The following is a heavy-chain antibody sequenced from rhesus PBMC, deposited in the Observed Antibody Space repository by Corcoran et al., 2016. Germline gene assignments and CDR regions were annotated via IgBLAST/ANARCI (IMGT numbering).Heavy chain of an antibody. Sequence: QVTLKESGPALVKPTQTLTLTCTFSGFSISTTGTGVGWIRQPPGKALECLIGIYWNDSKYYSTSLKSRLTISKDTSKNQVVLTMTNMDPVDTATYYCARGVGYWGQGVLVTVSS. CDR2: IYWNDSK. CDR3: ARGVGY. CDR1: GFSISTTGTG. J-gene: IGHJ4*01. V-gene: IGHV2-95*01.